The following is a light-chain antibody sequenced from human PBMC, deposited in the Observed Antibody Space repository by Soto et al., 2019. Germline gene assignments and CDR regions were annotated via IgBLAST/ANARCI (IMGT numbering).Light chain of an antibody. CDR2: EVS. Sequence: QSVLTQPASVSGSPGQSITISCTGTSSDVGGYNYVSWYQQHPGKAPKLMIYEVSNRPSGVSNRFSGSKSGNTASLTISGLQAEEEADYYCSSYTSISTYVFGTGTKVTVL. V-gene: IGLV2-14*01. J-gene: IGLJ1*01. CDR1: SSDVGGYNY. CDR3: SSYTSISTYV.